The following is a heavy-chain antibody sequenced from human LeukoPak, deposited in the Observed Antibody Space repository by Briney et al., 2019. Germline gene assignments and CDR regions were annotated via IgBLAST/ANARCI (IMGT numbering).Heavy chain of an antibody. D-gene: IGHD1-26*01. V-gene: IGHV1-46*01. Sequence: GASVKVSCKAFGYTFTSYYMPWVGQAPGQGLEWMGIINPSGGSTSYAQKFQGRVTMTRDTSTSTVYMELSSLRSEDTAVYYCARGIVGAVDAFDIWGQGTMVTVSS. CDR3: ARGIVGAVDAFDI. J-gene: IGHJ3*02. CDR1: GYTFTSYY. CDR2: INPSGGST.